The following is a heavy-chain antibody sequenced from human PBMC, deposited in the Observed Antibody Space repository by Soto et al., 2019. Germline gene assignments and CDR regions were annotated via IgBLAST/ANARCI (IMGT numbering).Heavy chain of an antibody. V-gene: IGHV2-26*01. CDR3: ARTQVGGKSASDYYYYGMDV. CDR1: GFSLSNARMG. CDR2: IFSNDEK. Sequence: QVTLKESGPVLVKPTETLTLTCTVSGFSLSNARMGVSWIRQPPGKALEWLAHIFSNDEKSYSTSLKSRLTISKDTSQSPVVLTMTNMDPVDTATYYCARTQVGGKSASDYYYYGMDVWGQGTTVTVSS. J-gene: IGHJ6*02. D-gene: IGHD6-19*01.